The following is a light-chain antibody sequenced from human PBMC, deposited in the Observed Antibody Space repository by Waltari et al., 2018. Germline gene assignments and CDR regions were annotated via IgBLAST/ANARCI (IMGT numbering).Light chain of an antibody. Sequence: QSALTQPASVSGSPGQSIAISCTGTSSDVGGYNFFTWYQHHPGKAPKVMIYEVRNRPSGVSNRFSGSKSGNTASLTISGLQAEDEADYYCSSFTTTNAPYVFGAGTKVTVL. V-gene: IGLV2-14*01. CDR1: SSDVGGYNF. CDR3: SSFTTTNAPYV. J-gene: IGLJ1*01. CDR2: EVR.